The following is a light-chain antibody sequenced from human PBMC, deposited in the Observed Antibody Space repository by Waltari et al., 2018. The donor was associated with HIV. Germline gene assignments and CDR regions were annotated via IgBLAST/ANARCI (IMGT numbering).Light chain of an antibody. CDR2: RND. CDR1: SSNVGKNY. Sequence: QSGLRQPPSTSRPPGQRVVISCSGSSSNVGKNYVSWYQQLPGAAPRLHIYRNDSVPDGVPDGFTAGKSGTSASLVISGLRSDDEAEYCCASGDDALSSWLVGGGTKLTVL. CDR3: ASGDDALSSWL. J-gene: IGLJ6*01. V-gene: IGLV1-47*01.